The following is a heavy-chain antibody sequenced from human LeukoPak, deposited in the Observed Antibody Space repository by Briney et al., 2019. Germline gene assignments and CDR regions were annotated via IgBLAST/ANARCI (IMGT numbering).Heavy chain of an antibody. D-gene: IGHD2-2*01. Sequence: SETLSLTCAVYGGSLSGYYWSWIREPPGKGLEWIGEINHSGSTNYNPSLKSRVTISVDTSKNQFSLKLSSVTAADTAVYYCASSSRCSSTSCYFNTRTNWFDPWGQGTLVTVSS. CDR2: INHSGST. CDR1: GGSLSGYY. V-gene: IGHV4-34*01. J-gene: IGHJ5*02. CDR3: ASSSRCSSTSCYFNTRTNWFDP.